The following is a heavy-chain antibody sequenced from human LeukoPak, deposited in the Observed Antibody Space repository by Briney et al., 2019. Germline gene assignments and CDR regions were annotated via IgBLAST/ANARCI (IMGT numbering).Heavy chain of an antibody. J-gene: IGHJ4*02. CDR3: ARDSDYGDYVGYFDY. V-gene: IGHV3-9*01. CDR1: GFTFDDFG. Sequence: GGSLRLSCAASGFTFDDFGMHWVRQGPGKGLEWVSGISWNSGTIGYADSVKGRFTISRDNAKNSLYLQMKSLRAEDTALYYCARDSDYGDYVGYFDYWGQGTLVTVSS. CDR2: ISWNSGTI. D-gene: IGHD4-17*01.